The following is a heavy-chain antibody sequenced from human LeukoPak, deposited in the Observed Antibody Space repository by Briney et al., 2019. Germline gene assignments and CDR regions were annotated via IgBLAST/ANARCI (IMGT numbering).Heavy chain of an antibody. CDR2: IYTNGTSP. Sequence: GGSLRLSCAASGFTFSDYWMHWVREAPGKGQLWVSLIYTNGTSPTYADSVKGRVTISRDNAKNTVYLQMNSLRVEDTGVYYCASALTTVTPHFHYWGQGTLVTVYS. D-gene: IGHD4-17*01. V-gene: IGHV3-74*01. CDR3: ASALTTVTPHFHY. J-gene: IGHJ4*02. CDR1: GFTFSDYW.